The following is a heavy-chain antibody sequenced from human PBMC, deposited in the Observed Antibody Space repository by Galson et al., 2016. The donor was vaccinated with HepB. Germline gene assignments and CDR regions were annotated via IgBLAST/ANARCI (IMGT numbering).Heavy chain of an antibody. CDR3: AREFTGALDY. CDR1: GFIFSNYA. Sequence: SLRLSCAASGFIFSNYAMHWVRQAPGKGLEWVAVIWYDGSRKYYSDSVKGRFTISRDNSKNTVFLQMKSLRAEDTAVYYCAREFTGALDYWGQGTLVTVSS. CDR2: IWYDGSRK. D-gene: IGHD7-27*01. V-gene: IGHV3-33*01. J-gene: IGHJ4*02.